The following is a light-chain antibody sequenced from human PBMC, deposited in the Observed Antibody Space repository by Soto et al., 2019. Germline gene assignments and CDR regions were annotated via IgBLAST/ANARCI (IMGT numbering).Light chain of an antibody. J-gene: IGKJ1*01. CDR2: GAS. V-gene: IGKV3-15*01. CDR1: QSINRN. Sequence: EIVMTQSPATLSVSPGERATLSCRASQSINRNLAWYQQKPGQAPRLLIYGASTRATGIPARFSGGGSGTEFTLTISSLQSEDFAVYYCQQYGNWWTFGQGTKVEIK. CDR3: QQYGNWWT.